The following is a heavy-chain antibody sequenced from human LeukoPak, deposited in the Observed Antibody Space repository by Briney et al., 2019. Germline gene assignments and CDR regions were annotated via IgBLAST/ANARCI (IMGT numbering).Heavy chain of an antibody. CDR1: GYIFTGYY. CDR3: ARTYYYGSDPFDP. Sequence: ASVKVSCKASGYIFTGYYMHWVRQAPGQGLEWMGWINPNSGGTNYAQKFQGRVTMTRDTSISTAYMELSRLRSDDTAVYYCARTYYYGSDPFDPWGQGTLVTVSS. D-gene: IGHD3-10*01. J-gene: IGHJ5*02. V-gene: IGHV1-2*02. CDR2: INPNSGGT.